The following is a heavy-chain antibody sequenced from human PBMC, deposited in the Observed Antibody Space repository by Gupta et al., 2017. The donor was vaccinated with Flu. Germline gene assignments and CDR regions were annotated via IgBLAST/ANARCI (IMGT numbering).Heavy chain of an antibody. J-gene: IGHJ4*02. CDR2: FYYRGGT. CDR3: ARSIAASNDIDY. V-gene: IGHV4-39*01. D-gene: IGHD6-6*01. Sequence: GWIRQPPGKGLEWIGNFYYRGGTYYNPSLESRVTISVDTSKNQFFLQLSSVTAADTAIYYCARSIAASNDIDYWGQGTLVTVSS.